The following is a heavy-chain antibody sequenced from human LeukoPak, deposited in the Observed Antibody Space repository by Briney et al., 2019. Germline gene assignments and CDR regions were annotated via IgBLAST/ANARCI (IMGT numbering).Heavy chain of an antibody. Sequence: GGSLRLSCAASGFTFSSYSMNWVRQAPGKGLEWVSSISSSSSYIYYADSVKGRFTISRDNAKNSLYLQMNSLGAEDTAVYYCARDRSSGIVGATGDYWGQGTLVTVSS. V-gene: IGHV3-21*01. CDR2: ISSSSSYI. J-gene: IGHJ4*02. CDR1: GFTFSSYS. D-gene: IGHD1-26*01. CDR3: ARDRSSGIVGATGDY.